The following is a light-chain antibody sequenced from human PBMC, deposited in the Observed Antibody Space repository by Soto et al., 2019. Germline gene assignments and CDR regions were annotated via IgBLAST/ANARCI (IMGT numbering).Light chain of an antibody. CDR3: QQRHMWPIT. CDR2: DAY. V-gene: IGKV3-11*01. CDR1: QSFRGL. Sequence: EVVLTQSPVTLSLSPGERATLSCSASQSFRGLLAWYQQKHGQAPRLLIYDAYNSATGIPPRFSGSGSGTDFTVTIGSLEPEDSAVYYCQQRHMWPITFGQGTGLEIK. J-gene: IGKJ5*01.